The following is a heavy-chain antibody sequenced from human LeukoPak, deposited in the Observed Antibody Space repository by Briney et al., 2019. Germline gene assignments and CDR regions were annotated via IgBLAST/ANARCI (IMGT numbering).Heavy chain of an antibody. V-gene: IGHV1-18*01. D-gene: IGHD1-1*01. CDR1: GYTFTSYG. J-gene: IGHJ6*03. CDR3: ARDAGTLYYYYMDV. CDR2: ISAYNGNT. Sequence: ASVKVSCKASGYTFTSYGISWVRQAPGQGLEWMGWISAYNGNTNYAQKLQGRVTMTTDTSTSTAYMELRSLRSDDTAVYYCARDAGTLYYYYMDVWGKGTTVTVSS.